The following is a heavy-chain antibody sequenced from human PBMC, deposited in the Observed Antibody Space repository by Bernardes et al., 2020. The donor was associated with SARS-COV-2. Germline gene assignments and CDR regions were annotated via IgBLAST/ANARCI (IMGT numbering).Heavy chain of an antibody. CDR2: INSDGSST. V-gene: IGHV3-74*01. J-gene: IGHJ6*02. Sequence: GGSLRLSCATSGFIFSDYWMYWVRQAPGKGLVWVSRINSDGSSTGYADSVKGRFTISRDNAKSTVYVQMNSLRVEDTAVYYCARSGGLDVWGQGTTVTVSS. CDR1: GFIFSDYW. CDR3: ARSGGLDV. D-gene: IGHD3-10*01.